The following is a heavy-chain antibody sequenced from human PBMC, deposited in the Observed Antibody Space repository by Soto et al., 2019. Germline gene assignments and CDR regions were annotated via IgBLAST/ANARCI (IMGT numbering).Heavy chain of an antibody. Sequence: SDTLSLTCTVSGASISSSSSYWGWIRQPPGKGLEWIGSIYYSGSTYYNPSLKSRVTISVDTSKNQFSLKLSSVTAADTAVYYCARLIAPRGGSSWSWTFSYYGMDVWGQGTTVT. J-gene: IGHJ6*02. CDR2: IYYSGST. V-gene: IGHV4-39*01. CDR3: ARLIAPRGGSSWSWTFSYYGMDV. D-gene: IGHD6-13*01. CDR1: GASISSSSSY.